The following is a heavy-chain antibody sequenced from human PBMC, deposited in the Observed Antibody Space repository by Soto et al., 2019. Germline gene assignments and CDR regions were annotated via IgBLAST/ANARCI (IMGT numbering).Heavy chain of an antibody. CDR2: IIPIFGTA. Sequence: GASVKVSCKASGGTFSSYAISWVRQAPGQGLEWMGGIIPIFGTANYAQKFQGRVTITADESTSTAYMELSSLRSEDTAVYYCAREASSSSGEEYYYYYGMDVWGQGTTVTVSS. V-gene: IGHV1-69*13. CDR3: AREASSSSGEEYYYYYGMDV. D-gene: IGHD6-6*01. CDR1: GGTFSSYA. J-gene: IGHJ6*02.